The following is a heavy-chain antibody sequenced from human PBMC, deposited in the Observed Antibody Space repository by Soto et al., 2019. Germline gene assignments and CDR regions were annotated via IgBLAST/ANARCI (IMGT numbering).Heavy chain of an antibody. CDR3: ARGVFNDYDTSGYHFDAFDL. CDR1: GVYVSISSNY. CDR2: IYYRGST. J-gene: IGHJ3*01. Sequence: SLTCPVSGVYVSISSNYWSWIRQSPGKGLESIGYIYYRGSTKYNPSLKSRVSMSIDTSKNQCSLKLSSVTAADTAVYYCARGVFNDYDTSGYHFDAFDLWGQGTLVTVSS. D-gene: IGHD3-22*01. V-gene: IGHV4-61*01.